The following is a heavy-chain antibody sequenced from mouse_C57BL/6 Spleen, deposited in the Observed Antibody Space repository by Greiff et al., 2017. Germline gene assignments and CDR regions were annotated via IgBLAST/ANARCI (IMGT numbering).Heavy chain of an antibody. J-gene: IGHJ2*01. V-gene: IGHV5-17*01. Sequence: EVHLVESGGGLVKPGGSLKLSCAASGFTFSDYGMHWVRQAPEKGLEWVAYISSGSSTIYYADTVKGRFTISRDNAKNTLFLQMTSLRSEDTAMYYCARGGRLRPGCLDYWGQGTTLTVSS. CDR1: GFTFSDYG. D-gene: IGHD3-2*02. CDR3: ARGGRLRPGCLDY. CDR2: ISSGSSTI.